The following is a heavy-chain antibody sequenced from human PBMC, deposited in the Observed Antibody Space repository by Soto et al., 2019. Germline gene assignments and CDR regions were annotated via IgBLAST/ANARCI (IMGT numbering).Heavy chain of an antibody. CDR3: ARLTGVPHYHSMDD. Sequence: PGESLKISCEGSGHTFTTYWIGWVRQMPGQGLGWVGIIYPGESDNKYSTSFQGQVTISDDKTISTAYLQWRSVKDSDTAIYFCARLTGVPHYHSMDDWGQGTTVTVSS. CDR1: GHTFTTYW. CDR2: IYPGESDN. J-gene: IGHJ6*02. V-gene: IGHV5-51*01. D-gene: IGHD3-9*01.